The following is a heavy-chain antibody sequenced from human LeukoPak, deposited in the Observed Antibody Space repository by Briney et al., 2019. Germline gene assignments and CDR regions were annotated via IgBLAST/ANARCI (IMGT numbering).Heavy chain of an antibody. V-gene: IGHV1-18*01. Sequence: GASVKVSCKASGYTFTSYGISWVRQAPGQGLEWMGWISAYNGNTNYAQKLQGRVTMTTDTSTSTAYMELRSLRSDDTAIYYCARTSKLLYYYNGMDVWGQGTTVTVSS. J-gene: IGHJ6*02. CDR3: ARTSKLLYYYNGMDV. CDR2: ISAYNGNT. D-gene: IGHD4-23*01. CDR1: GYTFTSYG.